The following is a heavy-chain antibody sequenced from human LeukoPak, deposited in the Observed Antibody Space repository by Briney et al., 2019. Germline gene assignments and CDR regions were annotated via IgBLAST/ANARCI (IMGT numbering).Heavy chain of an antibody. CDR1: GFTFSSYA. CDR2: ISGSGGST. V-gene: IGHV3-23*01. Sequence: GGSLRLSCAASGFTFSSYAMSWVRQAPGKGLEWVSAISGSGGSTYYADSVKGRFTISRDNSKNTLYLQMNSLRAEDTAVYYCAKDGSCSSTSCQGRDAFDIWGQGTMVTVSS. CDR3: AKDGSCSSTSCQGRDAFDI. D-gene: IGHD2-2*01. J-gene: IGHJ3*02.